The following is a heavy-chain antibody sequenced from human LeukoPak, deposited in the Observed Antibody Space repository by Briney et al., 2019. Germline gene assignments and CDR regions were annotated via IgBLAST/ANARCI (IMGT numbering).Heavy chain of an antibody. CDR1: GFTFSSYA. D-gene: IGHD3-22*01. CDR3: AKGLTMIVVGPLFY. CDR2: ISGSGGST. Sequence: PGGSLRLSCAASGFTFSSYAMSWVRQAPGKGLEWVSAISGSGGSTYYADSVKGRFTISRDNSKNTLYLQMNSLRAEDTAVYYCAKGLTMIVVGPLFYWGQGTLVTVSS. J-gene: IGHJ4*02. V-gene: IGHV3-23*01.